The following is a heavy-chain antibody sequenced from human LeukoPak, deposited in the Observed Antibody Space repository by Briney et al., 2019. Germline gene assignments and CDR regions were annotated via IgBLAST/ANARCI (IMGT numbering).Heavy chain of an antibody. CDR1: GFTFSNYS. D-gene: IGHD2-8*01. J-gene: IGHJ3*02. CDR3: ARDRYRGVCSPFDI. CDR2: ISSSSSTI. Sequence: PGGSLRLSCAASGFTFSNYSMNWVRQAPGKGLEWVSYISSSSSTIYYADSVKGRFTISRDNAKNSLYLQMNSLRAEDTAVYYCARDRYRGVCSPFDIWGQGTMVTVSS. V-gene: IGHV3-48*01.